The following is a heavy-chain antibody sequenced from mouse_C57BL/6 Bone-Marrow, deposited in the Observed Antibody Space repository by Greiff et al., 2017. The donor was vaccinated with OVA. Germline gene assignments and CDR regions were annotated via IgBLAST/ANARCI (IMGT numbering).Heavy chain of an antibody. Sequence: EVHLVESGGGLVKPGGSLKLSCAASGFTFSGYGMHWVRQAPEKGLEWVAYISSGSSTIYYADTVKGRFTISRDNAKNTLFLQMTSLRSEDTAMYYCARDPGGFDYWGQGTTLTVSS. CDR1: GFTFSGYG. CDR3: ARDPGGFDY. V-gene: IGHV5-17*01. CDR2: ISSGSSTI. J-gene: IGHJ2*01.